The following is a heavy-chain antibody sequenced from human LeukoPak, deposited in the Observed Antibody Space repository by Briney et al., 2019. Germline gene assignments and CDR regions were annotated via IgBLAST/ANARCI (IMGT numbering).Heavy chain of an antibody. CDR3: RPGSPLSFRY. J-gene: IGHJ4*02. V-gene: IGHV3-49*03. Sequence: PGGSLRLSCAASGFTFSDYYMSWIRQAPGKGLEWVGFIRSKAYGGTTEYAASVKGRFTISRDDSKSVAYLQMNSLKTEDTAVYYCRPGSPLSFRYWGQGTLVTVSS. CDR1: GFTFSDYY. D-gene: IGHD3-16*02. CDR2: IRSKAYGGTT.